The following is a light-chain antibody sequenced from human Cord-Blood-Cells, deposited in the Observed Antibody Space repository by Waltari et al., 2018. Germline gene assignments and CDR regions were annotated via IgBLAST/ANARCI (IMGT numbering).Light chain of an antibody. CDR3: QQYYSTPPT. CDR1: QSVLYSFNNKNY. CDR2: WAS. J-gene: IGKJ2*01. V-gene: IGKV4-1*01. Sequence: DGVVTQSPESLAVSLGERATINCTYSQSVLYSFNNKNYLAWDQEKPGQTPKLLNYWASTREAGVPDRFCCRGVWTDFTLTISSLQAEDVAVYYCQQYYSTPPTFGQGTKLEIK.